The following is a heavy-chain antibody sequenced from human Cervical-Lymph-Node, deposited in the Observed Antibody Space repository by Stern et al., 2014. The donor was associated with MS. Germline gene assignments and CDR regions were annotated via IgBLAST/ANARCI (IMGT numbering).Heavy chain of an antibody. Sequence: VQLLASGGGVVPPGRSLRLSCADSGSPFSQSAMHWVRQAPGKGLEWVAVISHDGSNNQYGDSVKGRLVISRDNSRNTLSLEIYSLRAEDTAVYYCVRTESFYYYDGMDVWGHGTTVIVSS. CDR3: VRTESFYYYDGMDV. CDR2: ISHDGSNN. CDR1: GSPFSQSA. V-gene: IGHV3-30*09. J-gene: IGHJ6*02.